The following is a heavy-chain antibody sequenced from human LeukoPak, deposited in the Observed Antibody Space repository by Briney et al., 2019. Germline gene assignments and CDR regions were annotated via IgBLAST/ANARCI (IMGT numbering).Heavy chain of an antibody. CDR2: IRSDGSDT. V-gene: IGHV3-74*01. D-gene: IGHD6-13*01. CDR1: GFTFSKYW. J-gene: IGHJ6*03. Sequence: GGSLRLSCAASGFTFSKYWMSWVRQAPGEGLVWVSRIRSDGSDTRYAESVKGRFTISRDNAKNTLYLQMNSLRAEDTAVYYCARDHRPRQLGVYYYYYMDVWGKGTTVTVSS. CDR3: ARDHRPRQLGVYYYYYMDV.